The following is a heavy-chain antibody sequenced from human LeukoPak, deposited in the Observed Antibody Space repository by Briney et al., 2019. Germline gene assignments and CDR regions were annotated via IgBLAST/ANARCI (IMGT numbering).Heavy chain of an antibody. Sequence: GGSLRLSCAASGFTFSSYWMHWVRQAPGKGLVWVSRINSDGSSTSYADSVKGRFTISRDNAKNTLYLQMNSLRAEDTAVYYCARRCSTGCYVNDYWGQGTLVTVSS. V-gene: IGHV3-74*01. J-gene: IGHJ4*02. CDR2: INSDGSST. CDR1: GFTFSSYW. D-gene: IGHD2-2*01. CDR3: ARRCSTGCYVNDY.